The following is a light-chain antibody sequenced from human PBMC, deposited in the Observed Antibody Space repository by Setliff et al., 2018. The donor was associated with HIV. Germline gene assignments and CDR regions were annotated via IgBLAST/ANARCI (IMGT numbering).Light chain of an antibody. CDR3: LLSCSGALV. J-gene: IGLJ1*01. V-gene: IGLV7-46*01. CDR1: TGAVTSGHY. Sequence: QAVVTQEPSLTVSPGGTVTLTCGSSTGAVTSGHYPYWFQHKPGQAPRTLIYDTTNKHSWTPARFSGSLLGGKAALTLSGAQPEDEAEYYCLLSCSGALVFGTGTKVTVL. CDR2: DTT.